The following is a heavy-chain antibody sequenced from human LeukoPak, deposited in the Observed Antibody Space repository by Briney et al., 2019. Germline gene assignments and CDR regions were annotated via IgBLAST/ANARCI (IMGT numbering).Heavy chain of an antibody. V-gene: IGHV1-2*02. CDR3: ARDLIYGRSRARYSGDGGPYVDY. J-gene: IGHJ4*02. D-gene: IGHD5-12*01. Sequence: GASVKVSCKASGYTFTGYYMHWVRQAPGQGLEWMGWINPNSGDTNYAQKFQGRVTMTRDTSISTAYMELSRLRSDDTAVYYCARDLIYGRSRARYSGDGGPYVDYWGQGTLVTVSS. CDR1: GYTFTGYY. CDR2: INPNSGDT.